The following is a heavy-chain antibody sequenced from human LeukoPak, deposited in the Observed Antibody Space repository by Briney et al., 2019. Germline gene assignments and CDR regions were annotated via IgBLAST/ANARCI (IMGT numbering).Heavy chain of an antibody. Sequence: GGSLRLSCAASGFTFGTYALTWVRQATGKGLEWVSTISGSGLTTYYSDSVKGRFTISRDNSKSTLYLQMSSLRAEDTAVYYCARGIVVVPVAAHLDFWGQGTLVTVSS. D-gene: IGHD2-2*01. CDR3: ARGIVVVPVAAHLDF. CDR1: GFTFGTYA. J-gene: IGHJ4*02. CDR2: ISGSGLTT. V-gene: IGHV3-23*01.